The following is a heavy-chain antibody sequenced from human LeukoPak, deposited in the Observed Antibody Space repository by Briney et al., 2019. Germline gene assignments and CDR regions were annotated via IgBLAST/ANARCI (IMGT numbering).Heavy chain of an antibody. CDR1: GFTFNTYG. Sequence: GGSLRLSCAASGFTFNTYGMNWVRQAPGTGLEWLSYIGPGPSHTYYADSVRGRFVISRDDAKSSLYLQMSSLRAEDTAVYYCARDYVTMAPDYGGLGTLVTVSS. CDR3: ARDYVTMAPDY. J-gene: IGHJ4*02. D-gene: IGHD3-10*02. V-gene: IGHV3-21*01. CDR2: IGPGPSHT.